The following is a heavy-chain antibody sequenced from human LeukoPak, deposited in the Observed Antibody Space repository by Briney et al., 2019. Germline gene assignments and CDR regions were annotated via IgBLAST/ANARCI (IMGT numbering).Heavy chain of an antibody. D-gene: IGHD3-10*01. Sequence: PSETLSLTCTASGGSISSYYWSWIRQAPGKGLEWIGYIYYSGSTNYNPSLKSRVTISVDTSKNQFSLKLSSVTAADTAVYYWATYYGSGSPSLQGLDVWGQGTTVTVSS. V-gene: IGHV4-59*08. CDR3: ATYYGSGSPSLQGLDV. CDR2: IYYSGST. CDR1: GGSISSYY. J-gene: IGHJ6*02.